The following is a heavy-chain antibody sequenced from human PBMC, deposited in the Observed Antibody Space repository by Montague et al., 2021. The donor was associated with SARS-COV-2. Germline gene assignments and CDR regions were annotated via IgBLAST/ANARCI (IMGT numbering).Heavy chain of an antibody. CDR3: ARHSGGSEVAGLDY. CDR2: FYFGGKF. CDR1: GNSLSNSRYF. V-gene: IGHV4-39*01. Sequence: SETLSLTCSVSGNSLSNSRYFWGWIRQPPRKGLEWIGSFYFGGKFLYNSSLESRVTISVDTSKNQFSLQLSPVTASDTAVYYCARHSGGSEVAGLDYWGQGILVTVSS. J-gene: IGHJ4*02. D-gene: IGHD6-19*01.